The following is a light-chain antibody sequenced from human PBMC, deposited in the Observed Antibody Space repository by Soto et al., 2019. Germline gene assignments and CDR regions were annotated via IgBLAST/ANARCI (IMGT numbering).Light chain of an antibody. Sequence: DIQITQSPSSLSSSVLERFTITCRASQSISSYLNWYQQKPGKAPELLIYAASYLGNGVPSRFSGSGSGTDFTLTISSLQPEDFATYHCQQSFTTPWTFGQGTKVDI. CDR1: QSISSY. CDR3: QQSFTTPWT. V-gene: IGKV1-39*01. J-gene: IGKJ1*01. CDR2: AAS.